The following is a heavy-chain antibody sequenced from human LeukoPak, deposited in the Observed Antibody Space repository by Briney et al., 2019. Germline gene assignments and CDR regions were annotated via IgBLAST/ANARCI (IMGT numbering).Heavy chain of an antibody. CDR1: GYTFTSYG. Sequence: ASVKVSCKASGYTFTSYGISWVRQAPGQGLEWMGWISGYNGNTNYAQKLQGRVTMTTDTSTNTVYMELSSLRSEDTAVYYCARDRATVTTSNYYYYYMDVWGKGTTVTVSS. D-gene: IGHD4-17*01. V-gene: IGHV1-18*01. J-gene: IGHJ6*03. CDR2: ISGYNGNT. CDR3: ARDRATVTTSNYYYYYMDV.